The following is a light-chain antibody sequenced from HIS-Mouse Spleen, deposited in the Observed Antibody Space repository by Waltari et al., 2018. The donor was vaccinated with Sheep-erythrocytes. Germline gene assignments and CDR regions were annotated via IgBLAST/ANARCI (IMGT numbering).Light chain of an antibody. J-gene: IGKJ5*01. CDR1: QGFSSW. CDR2: AAS. V-gene: IGKV1-12*01. Sequence: DIQMTQSPSSMSASVGDRFTITCRTSQGFSSWLAWYQQKPGKAPKLLIYAASSLQSGVPSRFSGSGSGTDFTLTISSLQPEDFATYYCQQANSFPITFGQGTRLEIK. CDR3: QQANSFPIT.